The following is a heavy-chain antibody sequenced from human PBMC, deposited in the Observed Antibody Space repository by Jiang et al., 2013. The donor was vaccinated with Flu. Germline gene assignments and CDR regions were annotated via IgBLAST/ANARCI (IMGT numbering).Heavy chain of an antibody. J-gene: IGHJ4*02. CDR2: IYHSGST. Sequence: GLVKPSETLSLTCTVSGYSISSGYYWGWIRQPPGKGLEWIGSIYHSGSTYYNPSLKGRVTISVDTSKNQFSLKLSSVTAADTAVYYCAREGFLTGSNTVDYFDYWGQGTLVTVSS. V-gene: IGHV4-38-2*02. CDR1: GYSISSGYY. CDR3: AREGFLTGSNTVDYFDY. D-gene: IGHD3-9*01.